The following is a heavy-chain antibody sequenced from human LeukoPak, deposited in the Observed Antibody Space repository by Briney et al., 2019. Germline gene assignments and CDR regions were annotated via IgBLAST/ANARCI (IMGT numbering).Heavy chain of an antibody. CDR2: INPISGGT. V-gene: IGHV1-2*02. CDR1: AYTFTGYY. CDR3: ARHDYYERSGHRTDRTFDI. Sequence: ASVKVSCKASAYTFTGYYLHWVRQAPVQGLEWMGWINPISGGTNYAQKFQGRVTMTRDTSISTAYMELSRLRSDDAAVYYCARHDYYERSGHRTDRTFDIWGQGTMVTVSS. D-gene: IGHD3-22*01. J-gene: IGHJ3*02.